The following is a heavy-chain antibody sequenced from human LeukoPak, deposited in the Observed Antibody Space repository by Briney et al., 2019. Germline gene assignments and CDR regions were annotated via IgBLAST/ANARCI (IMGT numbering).Heavy chain of an antibody. CDR2: ISGSGGST. Sequence: GGSLRLSCAASGFTFSSYAMSWVRQAPGKGLEWVSAISGSGGSTYYADSVKGRFTISRDNSKNTLYLQMNSLRAEDTAVYYRAKDDARWELLDWGRGTLVTVSS. J-gene: IGHJ4*02. V-gene: IGHV3-23*01. CDR1: GFTFSSYA. CDR3: AKDDARWELLD. D-gene: IGHD1-26*01.